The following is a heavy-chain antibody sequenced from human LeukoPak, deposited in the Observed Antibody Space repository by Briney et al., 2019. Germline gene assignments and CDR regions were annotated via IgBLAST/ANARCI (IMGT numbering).Heavy chain of an antibody. CDR2: ISGSSGII. D-gene: IGHD2/OR15-2a*01. V-gene: IGHV3-48*01. CDR1: GFTFNTYT. CDR3: ARDLEYDATLDY. Sequence: GGSLRLSCAASGFTFNTYTMNWVRQAPGKGLEWVSYISGSSGIIDYADSVRGRFTISRDNSKNTLYLQMNSLRAEDTAVYYCARDLEYDATLDYWGQGTLVTVSS. J-gene: IGHJ4*02.